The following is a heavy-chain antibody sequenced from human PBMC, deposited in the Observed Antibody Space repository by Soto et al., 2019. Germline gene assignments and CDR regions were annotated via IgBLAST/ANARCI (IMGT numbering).Heavy chain of an antibody. J-gene: IGHJ6*03. CDR2: ISAYNGNT. CDR1: GYTFTSYG. CDR3: ARVVSAAMGYYYYYMDV. V-gene: IGHV1-18*01. D-gene: IGHD2-2*01. Sequence: QVPLVQSGAEVKKPGASVKVSCKASGYTFTSYGISWVRQAPGQGLEWMGWISAYNGNTNYAQKLQGRVTMTTDTSTSTAYMELRSLRSDDTAVYYCARVVSAAMGYYYYYMDVWGKGTTVTVSS.